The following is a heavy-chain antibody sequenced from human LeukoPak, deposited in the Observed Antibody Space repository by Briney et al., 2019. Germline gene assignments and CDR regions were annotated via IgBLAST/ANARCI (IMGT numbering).Heavy chain of an antibody. D-gene: IGHD3-3*01. CDR3: ARLGAGPTYYDFWSGYSSFYFDY. V-gene: IGHV4-34*01. CDR2: IHYSGNT. CDR1: GFTFSSYA. Sequence: GSLRLSCAASGFTFSSYAMNWVRQPPGKGLEWIGGIHYSGNTYYNPSLKSRVTISVDTSKNQFSLKLSSVTAADTAVYYCARLGAGPTYYDFWSGYSSFYFDYWGQGTLVTVSS. J-gene: IGHJ4*02.